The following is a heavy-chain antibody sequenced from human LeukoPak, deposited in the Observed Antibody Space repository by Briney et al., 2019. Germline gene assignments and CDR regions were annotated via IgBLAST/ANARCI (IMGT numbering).Heavy chain of an antibody. CDR1: GYTFTSYG. V-gene: IGHV1-18*01. Sequence: VKVSCKASGYTFTSYGISWVRQAPGQGLEWMGWVSAYNGNTNYAQKLQARVTMTADTSTSPAYMELRSLRSDDTAVYYCARVLRYFDVPPPLAMPHFDPWGQGTLVTVSS. CDR3: ARVLRYFDVPPPLAMPHFDP. J-gene: IGHJ5*02. CDR2: VSAYNGNT. D-gene: IGHD3-9*01.